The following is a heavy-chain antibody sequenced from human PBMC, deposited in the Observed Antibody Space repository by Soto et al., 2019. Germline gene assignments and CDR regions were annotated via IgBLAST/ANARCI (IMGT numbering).Heavy chain of an antibody. Sequence: SGPTLVYPTQTLTLTCSFSGFSLTTGVGVGWIRQPPGKALEWLAIIYWNDEKLYNPSLKTRLTITKDTSKNQVVLTVTDMDPVDTATYYCAHRVNMARGPYNYFGPWGQGTLVTVSS. CDR3: AHRVNMARGPYNYFGP. V-gene: IGHV2-5*01. CDR2: IYWNDEK. J-gene: IGHJ5*02. D-gene: IGHD3-10*01. CDR1: GFSLTTGVG.